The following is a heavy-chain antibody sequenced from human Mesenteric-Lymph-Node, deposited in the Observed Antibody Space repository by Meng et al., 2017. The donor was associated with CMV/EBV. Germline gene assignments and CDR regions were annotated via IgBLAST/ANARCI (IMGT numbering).Heavy chain of an antibody. Sequence: ASVKVSCKASEDTFTNFYVHWVRQAPGQGLEWMGMINPSGDITRYAQKFQGGVTVTRNTSTSTVYMGLSNLRSEDTAVYYCARDHVGSGSYGEDYWGQGTLVTVSS. D-gene: IGHD1-26*01. J-gene: IGHJ4*02. CDR2: INPSGDIT. CDR3: ARDHVGSGSYGEDY. CDR1: EDTFTNFY. V-gene: IGHV1-46*01.